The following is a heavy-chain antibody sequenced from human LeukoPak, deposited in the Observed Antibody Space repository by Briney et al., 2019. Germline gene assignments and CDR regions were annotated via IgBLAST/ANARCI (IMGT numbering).Heavy chain of an antibody. J-gene: IGHJ5*02. Sequence: SETLSLTCTVSGASLSNYYWNWLRQPPGKGLEWIGSIYYSGSTNYNLSLKGRVTISLDTSKNQLSLKLSSVTAADTAVYYCARAVRGTRFDPWGQGTLVTVSS. CDR2: IYYSGST. V-gene: IGHV4-59*01. CDR3: ARAVRGTRFDP. D-gene: IGHD3-10*01. CDR1: GASLSNYY.